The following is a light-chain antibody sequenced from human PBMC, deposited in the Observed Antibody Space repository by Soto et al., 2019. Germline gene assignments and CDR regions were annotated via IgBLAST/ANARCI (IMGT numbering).Light chain of an antibody. CDR2: GAS. J-gene: IGKJ2*01. V-gene: IGKV3-15*01. CDR3: QQYNSWPPMYA. CDR1: QSISSN. Sequence: EIVMTQSPATLSVSPGERATLSCRASQSISSNLAWYQQKPGQPPRLVIYGASTRATGIPARFSGSGSGTDFTLTISSLQSEDFARYSCQQYNSWPPMYAFGQGTKLEIK.